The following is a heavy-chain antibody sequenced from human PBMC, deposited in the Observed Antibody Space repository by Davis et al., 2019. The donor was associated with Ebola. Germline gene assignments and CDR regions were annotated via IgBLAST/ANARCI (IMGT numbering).Heavy chain of an antibody. V-gene: IGHV3-23*01. Sequence: GESLKISCAASGFTFSSYAMSWVRQAPGKGLEWVSAISGSGGSTYYADSVKGRFTISRDNAKNSLYLQMNSLRAEDTAVYYCARRLDTAMVSFGAARLGAFDIWGQGTMVTVSS. CDR1: GFTFSSYA. J-gene: IGHJ3*02. D-gene: IGHD5-18*01. CDR3: ARRLDTAMVSFGAARLGAFDI. CDR2: ISGSGGST.